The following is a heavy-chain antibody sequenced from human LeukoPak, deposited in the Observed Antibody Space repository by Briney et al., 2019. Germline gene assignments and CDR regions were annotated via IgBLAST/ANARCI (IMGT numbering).Heavy chain of an antibody. CDR1: GITVSYLH. Sequence: GRSLRLSCTASGITVSYLHMNWVRQAPGKGLEWVSSISSSSSYIYYADSVKGRFTISRDNAKNSLYLQMNSLRAEDTAVYYCARGASIAAAGTVSDYWGQGTLVTVSS. CDR3: ARGASIAAAGTVSDY. D-gene: IGHD6-13*01. CDR2: ISSSSSYI. J-gene: IGHJ4*02. V-gene: IGHV3-21*01.